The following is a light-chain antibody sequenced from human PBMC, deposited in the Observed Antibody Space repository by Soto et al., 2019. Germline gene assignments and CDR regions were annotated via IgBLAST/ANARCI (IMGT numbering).Light chain of an antibody. CDR1: QGISNY. CDR3: QQYNSAPRT. Sequence: IQMTQSPSSLSASVGDIVTITCRASQGISNYLAWYQQKPGTVPKILIYAASTLQSGVPSRFSGSGSGTDFTLTISSLQPADVATYYCQQYNSAPRTFGQGNKVEIK. CDR2: AAS. J-gene: IGKJ1*01. V-gene: IGKV1-27*01.